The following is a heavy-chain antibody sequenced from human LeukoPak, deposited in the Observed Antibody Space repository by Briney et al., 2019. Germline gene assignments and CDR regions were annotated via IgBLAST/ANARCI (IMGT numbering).Heavy chain of an antibody. V-gene: IGHV3-33*01. CDR2: IWYDGSKE. CDR3: ARDLSFGSLDF. D-gene: IGHD1-26*01. J-gene: IGHJ4*02. CDR1: GFTLSSHG. Sequence: GGTLRLSCAASGFTLSSHGMHWVRQAPGQGLEWVALIWYDGSKENYAHSVKGRFTISRDMSKNTLNLQMSSLRVEDTAVYYCARDLSFGSLDFRGQGTLVTVSS.